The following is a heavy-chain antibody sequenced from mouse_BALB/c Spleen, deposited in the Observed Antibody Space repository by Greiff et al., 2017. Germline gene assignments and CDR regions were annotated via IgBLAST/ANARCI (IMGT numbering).Heavy chain of an antibody. D-gene: IGHD4-1*01. CDR2: ISSGGSYT. J-gene: IGHJ3*01. CDR1: GFTFSSYG. Sequence: EVQLQESGGDLVKPGGSLKLSCAASGFTFSSYGMPWVRQTPDKRLEWVATISSGGSYTYYPESVKGRFTISRDNAKNTLYLQMSSLKSEDTAMYYCARQGTGTIAYWGQGTLVTVSA. V-gene: IGHV5-6*01. CDR3: ARQGTGTIAY.